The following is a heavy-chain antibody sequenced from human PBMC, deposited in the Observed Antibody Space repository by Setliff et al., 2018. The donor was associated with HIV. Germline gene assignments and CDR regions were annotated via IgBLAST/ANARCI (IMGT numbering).Heavy chain of an antibody. CDR3: ARHRVFDSFDV. J-gene: IGHJ3*01. CDR2: ISPNNGAA. V-gene: IGHV1-2*06. Sequence: ASVKVSCKSTEYMILAYKMNWVRQAPGQGREWIGRISPNNGAAEYAPKFQGRVIMTLDTSISTAYLEIPRLTSDDAAVYYGARHRVFDSFDVWGQGTMVTVSS. CDR1: EYMILAYK.